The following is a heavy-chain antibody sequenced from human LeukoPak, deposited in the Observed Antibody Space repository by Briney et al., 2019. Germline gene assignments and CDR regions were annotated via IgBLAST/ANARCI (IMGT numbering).Heavy chain of an antibody. CDR2: IYYSGST. CDR1: GGSISSGDYY. J-gene: IGHJ4*02. D-gene: IGHD3-22*01. Sequence: SQTLSLTCTVSGGSISSGDYYWSWIRQPPGKGLEWIGYIYYSGSTYYNPSLKSRVTISVDTSKNQFPLKLSSVTAADTAVYYCARAPWLFPLDYWGQGTLVTVSS. CDR3: ARAPWLFPLDY. V-gene: IGHV4-30-4*01.